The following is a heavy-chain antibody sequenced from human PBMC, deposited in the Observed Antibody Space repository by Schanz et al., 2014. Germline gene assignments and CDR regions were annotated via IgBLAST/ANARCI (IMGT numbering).Heavy chain of an antibody. CDR1: GASISRGGYY. J-gene: IGHJ4*02. D-gene: IGHD1-26*01. CDR2: ISFSGYT. CDR3: ARAVGATNLDY. V-gene: IGHV4-31*11. Sequence: QVQLQESGPGLVKPSQTLSLTCAVSGASISRGGYYWSWLRQHPGKGLEWIGYISFSGYTYYSPTLKSRVTMSLDTSKNQFSLMLTSVNVADTAVYYCARAVGATNLDYWGQGTLVTVSS.